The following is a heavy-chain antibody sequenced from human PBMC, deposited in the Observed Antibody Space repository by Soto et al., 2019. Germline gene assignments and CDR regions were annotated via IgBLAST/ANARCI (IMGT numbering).Heavy chain of an antibody. CDR3: ARVLVVAATSYYYYGMDV. D-gene: IGHD2-15*01. Sequence: GGSLRLSYAASGFTFSSYAMHGVRQAPGKGLEWVAVISYDGSNKYYADSVKGRFTISRDNSKNTLYLQMNSLRAEDTAVYYCARVLVVAATSYYYYGMDVWGQGTTVTVSS. CDR1: GFTFSSYA. J-gene: IGHJ6*02. CDR2: ISYDGSNK. V-gene: IGHV3-30-3*01.